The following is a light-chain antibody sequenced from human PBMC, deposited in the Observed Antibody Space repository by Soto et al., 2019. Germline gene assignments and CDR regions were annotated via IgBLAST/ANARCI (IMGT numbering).Light chain of an antibody. J-gene: IGKJ2*01. CDR1: QSVGRN. CDR2: GTS. Sequence: EIVMTQSPVALSVSPGERAALSCRASQSVGRNFAWYQQRPGQAPRVLIYGTSTRATGVPAWFSGSGSGTDFTLTISSLQSEDFAVYYCQQYNKWPYTFGQGTRLEIK. V-gene: IGKV3-15*01. CDR3: QQYNKWPYT.